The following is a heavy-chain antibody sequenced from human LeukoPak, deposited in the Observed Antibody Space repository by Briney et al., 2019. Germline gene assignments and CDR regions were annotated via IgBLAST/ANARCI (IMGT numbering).Heavy chain of an antibody. CDR3: ARQGVRYYYDSPLDY. CDR2: IYYSGST. Sequence: PSETLSLTCTVSGGSISSSSHYWGWIRQPPGKGLEWIGSIYYSGSTYYNPSLKSRVTISVDTSKNQFSLKLSSVTAADTAVYYCARQGVRYYYDSPLDYWGQGTLVTVSS. J-gene: IGHJ4*02. V-gene: IGHV4-39*01. D-gene: IGHD3-22*01. CDR1: GGSISSSSHY.